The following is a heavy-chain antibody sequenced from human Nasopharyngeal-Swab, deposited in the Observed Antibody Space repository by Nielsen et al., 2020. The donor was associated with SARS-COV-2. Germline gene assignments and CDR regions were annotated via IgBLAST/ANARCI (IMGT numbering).Heavy chain of an antibody. CDR1: GGSFSGYY. Sequence: SETLSLTCAVYGGSFSGYYWGWIRQPPEKGLEWIGEINRSGSTNYNPSLKSRVTISVDTSKNQFSLKLSSVTAADTAVYYCARVPGYYYYYMDVWGKGTTVTVSS. CDR2: INRSGST. CDR3: ARVPGYYYYYMDV. J-gene: IGHJ6*03. V-gene: IGHV4-34*01.